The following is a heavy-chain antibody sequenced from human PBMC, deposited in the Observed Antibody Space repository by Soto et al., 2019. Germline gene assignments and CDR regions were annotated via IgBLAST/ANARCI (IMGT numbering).Heavy chain of an antibody. CDR2: IYSGGST. V-gene: IGHV3-53*01. D-gene: IGHD3-22*01. J-gene: IGHJ1*01. CDR1: GFTVSSNY. Sequence: PGGSLRLSCAASGFTVSSNYMSWVRQAPGKGLEWVSVIYSGGSTYYADSVQGRFTNSRDNSKNTLYLQMNSLRAEDTAVYYCARDRVESGYPEYFQHWGQGTLVTVSS. CDR3: ARDRVESGYPEYFQH.